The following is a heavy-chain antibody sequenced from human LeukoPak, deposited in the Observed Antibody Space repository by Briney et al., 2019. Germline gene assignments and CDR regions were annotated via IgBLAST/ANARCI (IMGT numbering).Heavy chain of an antibody. V-gene: IGHV3-23*01. CDR3: AKAPAVTPFGY. J-gene: IGHJ4*02. CDR2: IGDHGVYT. Sequence: GGPLRLSCAASGFTFGTSAMSWVRQAPGKGPEWVSSIGDHGVYTYYGDSVKGRFAISRDDSKRTLYLRMDSLRVDDSAIYYCAKAPAVTPFGYWGQGILVSVSS. D-gene: IGHD4-17*01. CDR1: GFTFGTSA.